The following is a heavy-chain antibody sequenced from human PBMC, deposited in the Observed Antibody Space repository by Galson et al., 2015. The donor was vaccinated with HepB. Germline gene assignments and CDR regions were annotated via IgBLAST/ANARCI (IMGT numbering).Heavy chain of an antibody. J-gene: IGHJ6*02. V-gene: IGHV3-53*01. Sequence: SLRLSCAASGFTVSSNYMSWVRQAPGKGLEWVSVIYSCGSTYYADSVKGRFTISRDNSKNTLYLQMNSLRAEDTAVYYCARDLYDFWSGYLYGMDVWGQGTTVTVSS. CDR3: ARDLYDFWSGYLYGMDV. CDR1: GFTVSSNY. CDR2: IYSCGST. D-gene: IGHD3-3*01.